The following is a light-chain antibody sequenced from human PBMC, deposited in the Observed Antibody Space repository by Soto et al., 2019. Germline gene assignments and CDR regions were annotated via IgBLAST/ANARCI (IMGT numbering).Light chain of an antibody. V-gene: IGKV3-11*01. CDR1: QSVSSY. Sequence: IVLTQSPATLSLSPWERATLSCRASQSVSSYLAWYQQKPGQAPRLLIYDASNRATDIPARFSGSGSGTEFTLTISSLQSEDFAVYYCQQYNNWPFITFGQGTRLEIK. J-gene: IGKJ5*01. CDR2: DAS. CDR3: QQYNNWPFIT.